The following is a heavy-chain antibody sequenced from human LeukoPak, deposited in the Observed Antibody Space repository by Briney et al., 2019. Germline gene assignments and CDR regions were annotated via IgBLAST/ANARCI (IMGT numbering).Heavy chain of an antibody. D-gene: IGHD2-15*01. CDR2: INPNSGGT. J-gene: IGHJ4*02. Sequence: VASVKVSCKASGYTFTGYYMHWVRQAPGQGLEWMGWINPNSGGTNYAQKFQGRVTMTRDTSISTAYMELSRLRSDDTAVYYCATDLGYCSGGSCYYFDYWGQGTLVTVSS. CDR1: GYTFTGYY. CDR3: ATDLGYCSGGSCYYFDY. V-gene: IGHV1-2*02.